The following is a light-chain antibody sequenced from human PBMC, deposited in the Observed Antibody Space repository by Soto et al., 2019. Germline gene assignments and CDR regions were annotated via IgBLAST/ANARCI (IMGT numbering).Light chain of an antibody. J-gene: IGKJ2*01. CDR1: QSFSSRC. CDR3: QQYGNSPPYT. V-gene: IGKV3-20*01. Sequence: ELVLTQSPGTLSLSPGERATLSCRASQSFSSRCLAWYQQKPGQTPRLLIYGASSRATGIPDRFSGSGSATDFTLTISRLEPEDSAVYYCQQYGNSPPYTFGQGTKLEIK. CDR2: GAS.